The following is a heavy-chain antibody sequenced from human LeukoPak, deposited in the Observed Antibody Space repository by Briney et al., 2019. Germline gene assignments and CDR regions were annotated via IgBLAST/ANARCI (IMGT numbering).Heavy chain of an antibody. CDR1: GFTFSSYA. CDR2: ISGSGGST. J-gene: IGHJ4*02. Sequence: GGSLRLSCAASGFTFSSYAISWVRQAPGKGLEWVSAISGSGGSTYYADSVKGRFTISRGNSKNTLYLQMNSLRAEDTAVYYCAKDQTPYLNNFDYWGQGTLVTVSS. CDR3: AKDQTPYLNNFDY. V-gene: IGHV3-23*01.